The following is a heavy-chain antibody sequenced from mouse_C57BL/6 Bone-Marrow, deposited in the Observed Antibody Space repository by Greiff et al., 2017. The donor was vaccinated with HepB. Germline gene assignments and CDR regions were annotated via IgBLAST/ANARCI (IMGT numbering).Heavy chain of an antibody. CDR1: GYTFTSYW. Sequence: VQLQQPGAELVKPGASVKLSCKASGYTFTSYWMHWVKQRPGQGLEWIGMIHPNSGSTNYNEKFKSKATLTVDKSSSTAYMQLSSLTSEDSAVYYCARFGYNCDNYAMDYWGQGTSVTVSS. D-gene: IGHD4-1*01. J-gene: IGHJ4*01. V-gene: IGHV1-64*01. CDR2: IHPNSGST. CDR3: ARFGYNCDNYAMDY.